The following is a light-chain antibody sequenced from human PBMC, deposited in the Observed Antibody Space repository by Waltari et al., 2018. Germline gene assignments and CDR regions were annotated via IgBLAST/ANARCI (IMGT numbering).Light chain of an antibody. Sequence: VLTQSPATLSLSPGDRATLSCRASQSVGKSLAWFQQKPGQAPRLLIYDASIRATGIPPRFRGSGSGTDFTLTISSLEPEDFAVYYCQQRTNWPPNTFGGGTKVEIK. CDR2: DAS. CDR3: QQRTNWPPNT. J-gene: IGKJ4*01. V-gene: IGKV3-11*01. CDR1: QSVGKS.